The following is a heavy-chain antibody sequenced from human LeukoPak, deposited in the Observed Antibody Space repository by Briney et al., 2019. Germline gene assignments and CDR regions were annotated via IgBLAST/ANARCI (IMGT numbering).Heavy chain of an antibody. D-gene: IGHD2-21*01. J-gene: IGHJ5*02. CDR2: INPSGSNT. CDR3: VRDYSQPGDGFDI. Sequence: GGSLRLSCAASGFTLSNFELSWVRQAPGKGLEWISYINPSGSNTFSADSVKGRFTISRDNAKNSVYSQLNRLTVEDTGVYYCVRDYSQPGDGFDIWGQGTRVTVSS. V-gene: IGHV3-48*03. CDR1: GFTLSNFE.